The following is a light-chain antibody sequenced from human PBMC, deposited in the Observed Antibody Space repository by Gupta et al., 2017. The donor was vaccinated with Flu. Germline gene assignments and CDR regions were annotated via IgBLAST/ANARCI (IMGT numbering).Light chain of an antibody. V-gene: IGLV2-14*01. J-gene: IGLJ3*02. CDR3: SSSAGSTNNWV. Sequence: ITISCTGTSGDIGADNYVCWYQRPPGKAPKLLIYGVSSRHSAITDRFSGSKSDNTASLTIAGVQTEEEADYFCSSSAGSTNNWVFGGGTKLTVL. CDR2: GVS. CDR1: SGDIGADNY.